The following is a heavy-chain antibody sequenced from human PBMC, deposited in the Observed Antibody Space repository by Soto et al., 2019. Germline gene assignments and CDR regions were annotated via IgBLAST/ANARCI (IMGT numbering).Heavy chain of an antibody. CDR2: ISTHNGNT. D-gene: IGHD3-3*01. J-gene: IGHJ3*02. V-gene: IGHV1-18*04. CDR1: VHSFTSSG. Sequence: XSVKVSCKASVHSFTSSGISWVRQAPGRGLEWLGWISTHNGNTIYAPRFQTRVTLTTHTPTSTAYMELRSLRYDDTAFYFCAREGILGPHDAYEMWGKGTLVTVSS. CDR3: AREGILGPHDAYEM.